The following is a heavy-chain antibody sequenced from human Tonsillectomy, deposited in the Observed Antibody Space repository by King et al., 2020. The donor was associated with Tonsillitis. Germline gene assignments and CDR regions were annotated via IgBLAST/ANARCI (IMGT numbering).Heavy chain of an antibody. Sequence: VQLVESGGGLVKPGGSLRLSCAASGFTFSSYSMNWVRQSPGKGLEWVSSISSSSSYIYYADSVKGRFTISRENAKNSLYLQMNSLRAEDTAVYYCARGVRITGTTDYYFYYYMDVWGKGATVTVSS. CDR3: ARGVRITGTTDYYFYYYMDV. J-gene: IGHJ6*03. CDR2: ISSSSSYI. D-gene: IGHD1-7*01. CDR1: GFTFSSYS. V-gene: IGHV3-21*01.